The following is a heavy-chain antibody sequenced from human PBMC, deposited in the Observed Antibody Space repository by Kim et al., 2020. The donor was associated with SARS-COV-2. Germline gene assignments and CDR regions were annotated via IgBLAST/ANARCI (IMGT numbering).Heavy chain of an antibody. CDR1: GYTFTSYY. CDR3: ARPGLRGYCSGGSCYFDY. Sequence: ASVKVSCKASGYTFTSYYMHWVRQAPGQGLEWMGIINPSGGSTSYAQKFQGRVTMTRDTSTSTVYMELSSLRSEDTAVYYCARPGLRGYCSGGSCYFDYWGQGTLVTVSS. J-gene: IGHJ4*02. V-gene: IGHV1-46*01. CDR2: INPSGGST. D-gene: IGHD2-15*01.